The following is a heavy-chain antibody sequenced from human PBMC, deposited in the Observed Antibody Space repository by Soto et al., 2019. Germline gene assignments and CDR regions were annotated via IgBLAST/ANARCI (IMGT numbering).Heavy chain of an antibody. J-gene: IGHJ4*02. D-gene: IGHD2-15*01. V-gene: IGHV3-33*01. CDR2: IWYDGSNK. CDR3: ARDGYCSGGSCYSVPVFDY. CDR1: GFTFSSYG. Sequence: QVQLVESGGGVVQPGRSLRLSCAASGFTFSSYGMHWVRQAPGKGLEWVAVIWYDGSNKYYEDSVKGRFTISRDNSKNTLYLQMNSLRAEDTAVYYCARDGYCSGGSCYSVPVFDYWGQGTLVTVSP.